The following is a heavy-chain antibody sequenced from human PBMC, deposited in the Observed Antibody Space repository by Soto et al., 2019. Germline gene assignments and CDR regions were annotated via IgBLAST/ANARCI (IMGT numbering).Heavy chain of an antibody. J-gene: IGHJ4*02. CDR2: IYHNGRT. V-gene: IGHV4-59*08. CDR1: GDAISSYY. D-gene: IGHD3-22*01. Sequence: SETLSLTCNVSGDAISSYYWSWIRQSPGKGLEWIAYIYHNGRTNFNPSLKSRVTISVDTAKNQVSLKLTSVSVADTAVYFCARHRPEYSRYSASDYWGQGTLVTVSS. CDR3: ARHRPEYSRYSASDY.